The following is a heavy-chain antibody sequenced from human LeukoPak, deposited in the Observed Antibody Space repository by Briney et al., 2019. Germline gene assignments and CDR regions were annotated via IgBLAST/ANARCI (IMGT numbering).Heavy chain of an antibody. CDR2: IIPMFGIA. Sequence: SVKVSCKASGGTFSSYAISWVRQAPGQGLEWMGGIIPMFGIANYALKFQGRVTITADDSTSTAYMELSSLRSEDTAVYFCATFHDSTYPSLREFDYWGQGTLVTVSS. CDR3: ATFHDSTYPSLREFDY. J-gene: IGHJ4*02. CDR1: GGTFSSYA. V-gene: IGHV1-69*13. D-gene: IGHD3-22*01.